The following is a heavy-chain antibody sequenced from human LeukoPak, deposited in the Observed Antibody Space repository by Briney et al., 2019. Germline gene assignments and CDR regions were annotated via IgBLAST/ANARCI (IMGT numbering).Heavy chain of an antibody. Sequence: GGSLRLSCAASGFTFNNYSMNWVRRAPGKGLEWVSYISSSSSTIYYADSVKGRSTISRDNAKNSLYLQMNSLRAEDTAVYYCARDPIDYDYYKDVWGKGTTVTVSS. CDR1: GFTFNNYS. CDR2: ISSSSSTI. J-gene: IGHJ6*03. V-gene: IGHV3-48*01. CDR3: ARDPIDYDYYKDV.